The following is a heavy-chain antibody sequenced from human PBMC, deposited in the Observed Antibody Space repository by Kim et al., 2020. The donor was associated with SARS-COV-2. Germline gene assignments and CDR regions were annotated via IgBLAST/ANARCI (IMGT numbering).Heavy chain of an antibody. CDR1: GFTFSSYA. CDR3: AKDQGSGWAFDY. CDR2: IGGSGGST. V-gene: IGHV3-23*01. D-gene: IGHD6-19*01. Sequence: GGSLRLSCAASGFTFSSYAMNWVRQAPGQGLEWVSAIGGSGGSTYYADSVKGRFTISRDNSKNTLYLQMNSLRAEDTAIYYCAKDQGSGWAFDYWGQGNLLTVSS. J-gene: IGHJ4*02.